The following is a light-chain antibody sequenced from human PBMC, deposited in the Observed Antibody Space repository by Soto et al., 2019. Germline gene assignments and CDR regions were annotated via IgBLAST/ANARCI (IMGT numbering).Light chain of an antibody. CDR2: SVS. CDR3: QQYAGSPRT. J-gene: IGKJ1*01. Sequence: EIVLTQSPGTLSLSPGERATLSCGASQTVTSNYLAWYQQKSGQAPRLLIYSVSRRATGIPDRFTGSGSGTDFTLTINRVEPEDFAVYFCQQYAGSPRTFGQGTKVDIK. CDR1: QTVTSNY. V-gene: IGKV3-20*01.